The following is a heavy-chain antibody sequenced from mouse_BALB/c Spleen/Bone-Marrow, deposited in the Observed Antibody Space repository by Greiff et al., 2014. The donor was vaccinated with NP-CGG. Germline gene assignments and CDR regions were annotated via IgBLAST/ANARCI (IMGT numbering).Heavy chain of an antibody. CDR1: GFNIKDTY. D-gene: IGHD1-1*01. CDR3: AVYYYGSSSFAY. V-gene: IGHV14-3*02. CDR2: IDPANGNT. Sequence: EVMLVESGAELVKPGASAKLSCTASGFNIKDTYMHWVKQRPEQGLEWIGRIDPANGNTKYDPKFQGKATITADTSSNTAYLQLSSLTSEDTAVYYCAVYYYGSSSFAYWGQGTLVTVSA. J-gene: IGHJ3*01.